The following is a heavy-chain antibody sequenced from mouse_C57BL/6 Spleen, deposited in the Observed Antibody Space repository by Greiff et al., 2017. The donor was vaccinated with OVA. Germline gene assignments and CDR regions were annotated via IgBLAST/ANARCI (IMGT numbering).Heavy chain of an antibody. Sequence: EVKLVESGGGLVKPGGSLKLSCAASGFTFSSYAMSWVRQTPEKRLEWVASISDGGSYTYYPDNVKGRFTISRDNAKDNLYLQMSHLKSEDTAMYYCARDSRYFDYWGQGTTLTVSS. V-gene: IGHV5-4*01. J-gene: IGHJ2*01. CDR1: GFTFSSYA. CDR3: ARDSRYFDY. CDR2: ISDGGSYT.